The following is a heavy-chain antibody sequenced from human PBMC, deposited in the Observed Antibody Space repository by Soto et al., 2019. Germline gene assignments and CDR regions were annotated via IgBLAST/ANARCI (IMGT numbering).Heavy chain of an antibody. CDR1: GVSFSSYV. Sequence: SMRLCCAPSGVSFSSYVMHWVRKAPGKGLEWVAVISYDGSNKYYADSVKGRFTISRDNSKNTLYLQMNSLRAEDTAVYYCAKGLLVGATHFDYWGQGTLDTVS. D-gene: IGHD1-26*01. CDR2: ISYDGSNK. J-gene: IGHJ4*02. V-gene: IGHV3-30*18. CDR3: AKGLLVGATHFDY.